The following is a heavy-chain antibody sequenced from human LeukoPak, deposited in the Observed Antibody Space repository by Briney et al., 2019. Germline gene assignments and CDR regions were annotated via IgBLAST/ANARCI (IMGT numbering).Heavy chain of an antibody. D-gene: IGHD3-3*01. J-gene: IGHJ5*02. CDR2: MNPNSGNT. CDR1: GYTFTSYD. V-gene: IGHV1-8*01. Sequence: ASVKVSCKASGYTFTSYDINWVRQATGQGLEWMGWMNPNSGNTGYAQKFQGRVTMTRKTSISTAYMELSSLRSEDTAVYYCARDSREDFWSGYYSSDNWFDPWGQGTLVTVSS. CDR3: ARDSREDFWSGYYSSDNWFDP.